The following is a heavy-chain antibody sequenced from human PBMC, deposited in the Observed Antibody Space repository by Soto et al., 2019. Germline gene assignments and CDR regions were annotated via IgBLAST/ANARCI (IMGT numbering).Heavy chain of an antibody. Sequence: PGGSLRLSCAASGFTFSNYGMHWVRQAPERGLEWVAGIWYDGSKKFYAESVKGRFTISTDDSRKTLNSLRVDVTGVYYCVREDSIRNSSAPWGQGTLVTVS. V-gene: IGHV3-33*01. D-gene: IGHD3-22*01. CDR1: GFTFSNYG. CDR2: IWYDGSKK. CDR3: VREDSIRNSSAP. J-gene: IGHJ5*02.